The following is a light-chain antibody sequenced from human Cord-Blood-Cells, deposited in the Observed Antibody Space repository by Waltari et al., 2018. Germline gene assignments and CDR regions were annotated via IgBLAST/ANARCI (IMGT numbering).Light chain of an antibody. CDR3: CSYAGSSTYV. V-gene: IGLV2-23*01. Sequence: QAALTQPASGPRSPGQSIPISFTVTSSHVGRYNLVSLQQQHPDHAPKLIIYEGSKRPSGVSNRVSGSKSGNTASLTISGLQAEDEADYYCCSYAGSSTYVFGTETKVTVL. CDR2: EGS. J-gene: IGLJ1*01. CDR1: SSHVGRYNL.